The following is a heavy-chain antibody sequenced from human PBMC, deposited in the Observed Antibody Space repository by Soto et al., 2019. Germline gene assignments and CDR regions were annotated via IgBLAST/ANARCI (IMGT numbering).Heavy chain of an antibody. CDR3: ARDLRNDYFDY. D-gene: IGHD1-1*01. J-gene: IGHJ4*02. CDR1: GYTFTSYG. CDR2: ISAYNGNT. Sequence: QVQLVQSGAEVKKPGASVKVSCKACGYTFTSYGISWVRQAPGQGLEWMGWISAYNGNTNYAQKHQSRVTTTTDTSTSTAYMELRRLRSDDTDVYYCARDLRNDYFDYWGQGTLVTVSS. V-gene: IGHV1-18*01.